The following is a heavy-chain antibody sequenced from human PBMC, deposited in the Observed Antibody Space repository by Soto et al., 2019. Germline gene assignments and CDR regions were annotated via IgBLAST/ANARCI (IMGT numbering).Heavy chain of an antibody. Sequence: QITLKESGPTLVKPTQTLTLTCTFSGFSLSTSGVGVGWIRQPPGKALEWLALIYWDDDKRYSPSLKSRLTITKDTSKNQVVLTMTNRDPVDTAAYYGAQYYDSSYFDYWGQGTLVTVSS. J-gene: IGHJ4*02. D-gene: IGHD3-22*01. V-gene: IGHV2-5*02. CDR3: AQYYDSSYFDY. CDR1: GFSLSTSGVG. CDR2: IYWDDDK.